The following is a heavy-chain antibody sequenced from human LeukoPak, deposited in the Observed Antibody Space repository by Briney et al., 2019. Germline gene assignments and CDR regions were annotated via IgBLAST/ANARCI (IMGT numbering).Heavy chain of an antibody. V-gene: IGHV3-30-3*01. J-gene: IGHJ6*02. Sequence: SGGSLRLSCAASGFTFSSYAMHWVRQAPGKGLEWVAVISYDGSNKYYADSVKGRFTISRDNSKNTLYLQMNSLRAEDTAVYYCARDWDVWGQGTTVTVSS. CDR1: GFTFSSYA. CDR2: ISYDGSNK. CDR3: ARDWDV.